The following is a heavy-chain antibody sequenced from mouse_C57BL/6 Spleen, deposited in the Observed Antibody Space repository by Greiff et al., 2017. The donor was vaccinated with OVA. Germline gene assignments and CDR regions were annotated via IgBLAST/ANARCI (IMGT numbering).Heavy chain of an antibody. CDR2: ISYDGSN. Sequence: EVQLQESGPGLVKPSQSLSLTCSVTGYSITSGYYWNWIRQFPGNKLEWMGYISYDGSNNYNPSLKNRISITRDTSKNQFFLKLNSVTTEDTATYYCARGYYDSSSDYWGQGTTLTVSS. D-gene: IGHD1-1*01. V-gene: IGHV3-6*01. CDR1: GYSITSGYY. J-gene: IGHJ2*01. CDR3: ARGYYDSSSDY.